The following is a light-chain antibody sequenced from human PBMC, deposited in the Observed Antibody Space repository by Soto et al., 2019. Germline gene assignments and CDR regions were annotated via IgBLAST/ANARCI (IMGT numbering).Light chain of an antibody. CDR3: NSYTTSSTHVI. CDR1: SSDIGGYNY. J-gene: IGLJ2*01. Sequence: QSALTQPASVSGSPGQSITLSCTGTSSDIGGYNYVYWYQQHPGKAPKLMIYAVSNRPSGVSNRFSGSKSGNTASLTISGLQAEDEADYYCNSYTTSSTHVIFGGGTKLTVL. V-gene: IGLV2-14*03. CDR2: AVS.